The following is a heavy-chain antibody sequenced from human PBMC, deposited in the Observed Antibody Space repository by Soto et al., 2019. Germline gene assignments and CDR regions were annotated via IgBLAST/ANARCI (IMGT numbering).Heavy chain of an antibody. J-gene: IGHJ3*01. CDR3: ARDPGYYPDAFDV. V-gene: IGHV1-18*01. Sequence: QVQLVQSGGEVQKPGASVKVSCKASGNTFTTYGISWVRQAPGQGLEWMGWIGGYNGHANYAQKFQGRVTMTTDTPTSTAYMELRSLRSDDTAVYYCARDPGYYPDAFDVWGQGTMVTVSA. CDR2: IGGYNGHA. CDR1: GNTFTTYG. D-gene: IGHD2-15*01.